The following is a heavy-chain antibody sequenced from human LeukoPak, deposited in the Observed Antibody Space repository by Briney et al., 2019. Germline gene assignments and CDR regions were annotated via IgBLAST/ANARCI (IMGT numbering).Heavy chain of an antibody. CDR2: ISGGSGDT. CDR3: ARIGWELPHTDYYFDY. D-gene: IGHD1-26*01. Sequence: ASVKVSCKASGYIFTNYAMHWVRQAPGQRLEWMGRISGGSGDTKYSQKFQDRVTITRDTSASTAYMELSSLRSEDTAVYYCARIGWELPHTDYYFDYWGQGTLVTASS. CDR1: GYIFTNYA. V-gene: IGHV1-3*01. J-gene: IGHJ4*02.